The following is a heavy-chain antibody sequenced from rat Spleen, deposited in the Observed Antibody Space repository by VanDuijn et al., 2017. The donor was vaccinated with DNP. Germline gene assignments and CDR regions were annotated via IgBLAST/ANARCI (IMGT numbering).Heavy chain of an antibody. CDR1: GFTFGDYY. V-gene: IGHV5-20*01. CDR2: INPDGGTT. J-gene: IGHJ3*01. Sequence: EVQLVESGGDLVQPGRSLKLSCAASGFTFGDYYMSWVRQAPTMGLEWVASINPDGGTTYYRDSVKGRFTISRDNAESSLHLQMDSLRSEDTATYYCTTDAAYWGQGALVTVSS. CDR3: TTDAAY.